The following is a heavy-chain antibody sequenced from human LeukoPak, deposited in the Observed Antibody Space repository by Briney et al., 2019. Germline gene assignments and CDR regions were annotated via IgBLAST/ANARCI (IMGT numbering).Heavy chain of an antibody. Sequence: GGSLRLSCAASGFTFSTYWMHWVRQVPGKGLVWVSRINSDGSIADYADAVKGRFTISRDNAKNTLYLEMNSLRAEDTALYYCAPEGGSSYDYWGQGTLVTVSS. CDR1: GFTFSTYW. V-gene: IGHV3-74*01. D-gene: IGHD5-18*01. CDR3: APEGGSSYDY. CDR2: INSDGSIA. J-gene: IGHJ4*02.